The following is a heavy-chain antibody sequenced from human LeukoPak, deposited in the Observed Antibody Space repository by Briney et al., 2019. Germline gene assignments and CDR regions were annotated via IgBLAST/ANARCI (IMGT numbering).Heavy chain of an antibody. CDR3: ARHGVARDCGGDCYSGAFDI. V-gene: IGHV4-59*08. D-gene: IGHD2-21*01. Sequence: SETLSLTCTVSGGSINNYYWSWIRQTAGKGLEWICHVYSSGSTNYNPSLKSRVTISVDTSKNQFSLKLSSVTAADTAVYYCARHGVARDCGGDCYSGAFDIWGQGTMVTVSS. J-gene: IGHJ3*02. CDR1: GGSINNYY. CDR2: VYSSGST.